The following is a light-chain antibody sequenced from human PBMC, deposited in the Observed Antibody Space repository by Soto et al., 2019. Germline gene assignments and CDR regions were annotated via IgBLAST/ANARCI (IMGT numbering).Light chain of an antibody. CDR1: HSLLHSNGYYY. Sequence: VVTHSPLSLPVTPGEPASISCSSSHSLLHSNGYYYLDWYLQKPGQSPQLLIYLGSNRASGVPDRFSGSGSGTDFTLKISRVEAEDVGVYYCMQALQTRTFGQGTKVDI. CDR3: MQALQTRT. J-gene: IGKJ1*01. CDR2: LGS. V-gene: IGKV2-28*01.